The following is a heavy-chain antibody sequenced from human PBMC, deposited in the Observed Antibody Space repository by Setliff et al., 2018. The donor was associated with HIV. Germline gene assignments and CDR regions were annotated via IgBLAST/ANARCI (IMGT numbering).Heavy chain of an antibody. CDR2: IIPIFGTS. J-gene: IGHJ4*02. Sequence: SVKVSCKVSGYTLTEVSIHWVRLAPGQGLEGMGGIIPIFGTSDYAQRFQGGVTITADESTRTAYVELSSLRSADTAVYYCAGGDMIAFGGVGPFDYWGQGTLVTVSS. D-gene: IGHD3-16*01. V-gene: IGHV1-69*13. CDR3: AGGDMIAFGGVGPFDY. CDR1: GYTLTEVS.